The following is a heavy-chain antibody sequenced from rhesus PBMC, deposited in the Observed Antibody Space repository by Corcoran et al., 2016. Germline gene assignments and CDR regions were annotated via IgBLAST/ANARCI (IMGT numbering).Heavy chain of an antibody. V-gene: IGHV4-127*01. CDR2: IGGSSGIT. J-gene: IGHJ4*01. Sequence: QVQLQESGPGLVKPSETLSLTCAVSGYSISSGYGWSWIRQPPGKGLEWVGYIGGSSGITNSNPSLMSRFTISKDTSKNQFSLKLSSVTAADTAVYYCARTDGYWGQGVLVTVSS. CDR1: GYSISSGYG. CDR3: ARTDGY.